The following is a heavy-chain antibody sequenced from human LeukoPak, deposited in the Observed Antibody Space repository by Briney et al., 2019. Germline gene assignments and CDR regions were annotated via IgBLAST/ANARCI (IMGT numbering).Heavy chain of an antibody. J-gene: IGHJ5*02. Sequence: SETLSLTCTVSGGSISSSSYYWGWIRQPPGKGLEWIGSIYYSGSTYYNPSLKSRVTISVDTSKNQFSLKLSSVTAADTAVYYCARDRLGGRYWFDPWGQGTLVTVSS. CDR2: IYYSGST. CDR1: GGSISSSSYY. V-gene: IGHV4-39*07. D-gene: IGHD3-16*01. CDR3: ARDRLGGRYWFDP.